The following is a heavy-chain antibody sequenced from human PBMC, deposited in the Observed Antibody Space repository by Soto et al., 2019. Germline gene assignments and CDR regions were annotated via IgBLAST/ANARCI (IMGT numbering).Heavy chain of an antibody. Sequence: QVQLVQSGVEVEKPGASVKVSCKASGYTFTSYGVSWVRQAPGQGLEWMGWISAYNGNTNYAQKFQGRVTMTTDTSTSTAYMELRSLRSDDTAVYYCARDVPTVTTGGPVYWGQGTLVTVSS. CDR1: GYTFTSYG. CDR2: ISAYNGNT. V-gene: IGHV1-18*01. J-gene: IGHJ4*02. CDR3: ARDVPTVTTGGPVY. D-gene: IGHD4-17*01.